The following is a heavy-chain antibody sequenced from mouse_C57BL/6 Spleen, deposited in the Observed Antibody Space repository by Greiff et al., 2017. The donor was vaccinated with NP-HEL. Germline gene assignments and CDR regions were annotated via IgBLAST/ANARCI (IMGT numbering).Heavy chain of an antibody. J-gene: IGHJ4*01. CDR3: ARKNYGSWGDVDY. CDR1: GYTFTDYY. V-gene: IGHV1-26*01. D-gene: IGHD2-1*01. Sequence: VQLQQSGPELVKPGASVKISCKASGYTFTDYYMNWVKQSHGKSLEWIGDINPNNGVTAYNQKFKGKATLTVDKSSSTAYMELRSLTSEDSAVYYCARKNYGSWGDVDYWGQGTSVTVSS. CDR2: INPNNGVT.